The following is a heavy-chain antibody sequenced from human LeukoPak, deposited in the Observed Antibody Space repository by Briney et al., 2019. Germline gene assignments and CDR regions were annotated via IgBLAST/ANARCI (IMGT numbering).Heavy chain of an antibody. CDR3: ARGSSSWYLSSDY. CDR1: GYTFTGYY. V-gene: IGHV1-2*02. CDR2: INPNSGGT. J-gene: IGHJ4*02. Sequence: ASVKVSCKASGYTFTGYYMHWVRQAPGQGLEWMGWINPNSGGTNYAQKFQGRVTMTRDTSIGTAYMELSRLRSDDTAVYYCARGSSSWYLSSDYWGQGTLVTVSS. D-gene: IGHD6-13*01.